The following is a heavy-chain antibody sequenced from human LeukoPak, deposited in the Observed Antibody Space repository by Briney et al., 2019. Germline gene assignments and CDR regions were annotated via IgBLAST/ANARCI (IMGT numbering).Heavy chain of an antibody. CDR3: ARDFYYYGSGKYFSVDVFDI. D-gene: IGHD3-10*01. CDR2: IGTSNSYI. Sequence: GGSLRLSCVVSGFTFSSYNMNWVRQAPGKGLERVSSIGTSNSYIYYADSVTGRFTISRDNAKNSLHLQLNSLRAEDTAVYYCARDFYYYGSGKYFSVDVFDIWGQGTMVTVSS. V-gene: IGHV3-21*01. J-gene: IGHJ3*02. CDR1: GFTFSSYN.